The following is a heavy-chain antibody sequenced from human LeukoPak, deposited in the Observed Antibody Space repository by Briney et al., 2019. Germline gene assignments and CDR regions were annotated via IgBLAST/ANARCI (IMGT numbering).Heavy chain of an antibody. CDR2: IDPSDSYT. CDR1: GYSFTSYW. CDR3: ARQDLGQYCSGGSCYMDY. V-gene: IGHV5-10-1*01. J-gene: IGHJ4*02. Sequence: GESPRISCKGSGYSFTSYWISWVRQMPGKGLEWMGRIDPSDSYTNYSPSFQGHVTISADKSISTAYLQWSSLKASDTAMYYCARQDLGQYCSGGSCYMDYWGQGTLVTVSS. D-gene: IGHD2-15*01.